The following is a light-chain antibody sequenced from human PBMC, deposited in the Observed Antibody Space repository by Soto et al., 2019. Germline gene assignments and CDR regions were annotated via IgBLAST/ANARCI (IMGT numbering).Light chain of an antibody. Sequence: EIVMTQSPATLSVSPGGRATLSCRASQSISDTLAWYQQKPGQAPRLLIYGAFNRATGIPDRFSGSGSGTDFTLTISRLEPEDFAVYFCQLYVSSPMYTFGQGTRLEIK. CDR2: GAF. J-gene: IGKJ5*01. V-gene: IGKV3-20*01. CDR3: QLYVSSPMYT. CDR1: QSISDT.